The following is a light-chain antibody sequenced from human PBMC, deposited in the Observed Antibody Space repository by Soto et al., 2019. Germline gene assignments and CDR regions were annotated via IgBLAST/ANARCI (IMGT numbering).Light chain of an antibody. J-gene: IGKJ4*01. CDR1: QGISSS. V-gene: IGKV1-9*01. Sequence: IQLTQSPSSLSASVGDRVTITCRASQGISSSLAWYQQKPGKAPKLLIYAASTLQSGVPSRFSGSGSGTDFTLTFSSLQPEDFATYYCQQLNSYPLTFGGGTKVDIK. CDR2: AAS. CDR3: QQLNSYPLT.